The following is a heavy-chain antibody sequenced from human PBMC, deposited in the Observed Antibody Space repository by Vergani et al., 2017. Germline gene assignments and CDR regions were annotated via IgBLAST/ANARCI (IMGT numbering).Heavy chain of an antibody. CDR3: VRARGSGPCFMSNWFDS. CDR2: IKSDGSIT. V-gene: IGHV3-74*01. D-gene: IGHD2-15*01. J-gene: IGHJ5*01. Sequence: EVQLVESGGGLIPPGGSLRLSCEGSGFSFSGYWMHWVRQSPEKGLVWVSRIKSDGSITNYADSVKGRFTISRDNAKNTLYLEMNSLRGDDTAIYYCVRARGSGPCFMSNWFDSWGQGTLVTVSS. CDR1: GFSFSGYW.